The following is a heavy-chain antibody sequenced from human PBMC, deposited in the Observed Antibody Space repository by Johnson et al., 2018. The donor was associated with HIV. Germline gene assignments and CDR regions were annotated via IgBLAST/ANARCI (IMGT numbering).Heavy chain of an antibody. Sequence: VESGGGLVQPGRSLRLSCAASGFTFDDYAMHWVRQAPGKGLEWVSGISWNSGSIGYADSVKGRFTISIDNAKNSLYLQMNSLRAEDTAVYYCAKGNYYDSSGYYGSTHAFDIWGQGTMVTVSS. D-gene: IGHD3-22*01. J-gene: IGHJ3*02. V-gene: IGHV3-9*01. CDR1: GFTFDDYA. CDR2: ISWNSGSI. CDR3: AKGNYYDSSGYYGSTHAFDI.